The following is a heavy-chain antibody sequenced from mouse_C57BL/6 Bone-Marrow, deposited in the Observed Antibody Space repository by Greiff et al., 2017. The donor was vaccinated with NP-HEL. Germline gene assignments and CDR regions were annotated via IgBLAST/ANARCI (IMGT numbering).Heavy chain of an antibody. J-gene: IGHJ1*03. D-gene: IGHD1-1*01. Sequence: VQLQQSGAELVRPGASVKLSCKASGYTFTDYYINWVKQRPGQGLEWIARIYPGSGNTYYNEKFKGKATLTAEKSSSTAYMQLSSLTSEDSAVYFCARLPYYYGSGVWYFDVWGTGTTVTVSS. V-gene: IGHV1-76*01. CDR3: ARLPYYYGSGVWYFDV. CDR2: IYPGSGNT. CDR1: GYTFTDYY.